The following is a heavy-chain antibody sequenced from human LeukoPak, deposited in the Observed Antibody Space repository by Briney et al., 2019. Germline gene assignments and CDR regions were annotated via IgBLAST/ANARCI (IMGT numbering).Heavy chain of an antibody. D-gene: IGHD6-19*01. J-gene: IGHJ4*02. V-gene: IGHV3-23*01. CDR1: GYSISSGYY. CDR3: AKGSSDWSGPTGVFDY. Sequence: ETLSLICTVSGYSISSGYYWGWIRQPPGKGPEWVSAISGSGGSTYHADSVKGRFTISRDNSKNTLYLQMNSLRVEDTAVYYCAKGSSDWSGPTGVFDYWGQGTLVTGSS. CDR2: ISGSGGST.